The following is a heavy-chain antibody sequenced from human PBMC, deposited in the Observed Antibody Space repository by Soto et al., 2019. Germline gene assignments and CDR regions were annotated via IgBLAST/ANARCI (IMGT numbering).Heavy chain of an antibody. D-gene: IGHD3-22*01. CDR1: GYTFTSFD. V-gene: IGHV1-18*04. Sequence: QVQLLQSGTEVKEAGASVKVSCKASGYTFTSFDISWVRHAPGQGLEWVGWTTASNTHTNYAQKLQGRVTITTDTPTTTAYMKLRSLRSDDTAIYYCARGGYNSGYHYWGQGTLVTVSS. CDR2: TTASNTHT. CDR3: ARGGYNSGYHY. J-gene: IGHJ4*02.